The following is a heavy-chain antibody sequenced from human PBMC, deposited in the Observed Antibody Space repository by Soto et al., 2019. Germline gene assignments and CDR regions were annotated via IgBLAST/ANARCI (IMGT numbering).Heavy chain of an antibody. CDR2: IKSKTDGGTT. V-gene: IGHV3-15*07. CDR1: GFTFSNAW. D-gene: IGHD3-9*01. CDR3: TKIFSYDILTPNKDY. Sequence: EVQLVESGGGLVKPGGSLRLSCAASGFTFSNAWMNWVRQAPGKGLEWVGRIKSKTDGGTTDYAAPVKGRFTISRDDSKNTLYLQMNSLKTQDTAVYYCTKIFSYDILTPNKDYFGQGTLVTVSS. J-gene: IGHJ4*02.